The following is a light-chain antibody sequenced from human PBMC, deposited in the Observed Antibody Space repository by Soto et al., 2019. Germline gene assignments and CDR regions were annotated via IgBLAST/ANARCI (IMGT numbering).Light chain of an antibody. CDR1: QSLLHSNGYNY. J-gene: IGKJ1*01. CDR3: QQYANWPKT. Sequence: DIVMPQSPLSLPVTPGEPASISCRSSQSLLHSNGYNYLDWYLQKPGQSPQLLIYLGSNRASGVPDRFSGSGSGTDFTLKISRVEAEDSAVYFCQQYANWPKTFGQGTKVDIK. V-gene: IGKV2-28*01. CDR2: LGS.